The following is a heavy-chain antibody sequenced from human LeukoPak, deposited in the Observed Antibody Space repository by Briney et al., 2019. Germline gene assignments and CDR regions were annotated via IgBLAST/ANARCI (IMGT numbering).Heavy chain of an antibody. V-gene: IGHV4-34*01. J-gene: IGHJ4*02. CDR2: INHSGST. Sequence: SETLSLTCAVYGGSFSGYYWSWIRQPPGKGLEWIGEINHSGSTNYNPSLKSRVTISVDTSKNQLSLKLSSVTAADTAVYYCARGTIVVVPAAMLAPFFDYWGQGTLVTVSS. D-gene: IGHD2-2*01. CDR3: ARGTIVVVPAAMLAPFFDY. CDR1: GGSFSGYY.